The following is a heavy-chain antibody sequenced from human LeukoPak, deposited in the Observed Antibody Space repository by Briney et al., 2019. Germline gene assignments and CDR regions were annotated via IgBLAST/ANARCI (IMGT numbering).Heavy chain of an antibody. CDR1: GFTFSSYT. D-gene: IGHD3-10*01. V-gene: IGHV3-30*04. CDR2: ISYDGSNQ. CDR3: ARAGPPRLWFGELLV. Sequence: GGSLRLSCAASGFTFSSYTMHWVRQAPGKGLEWVAVISYDGSNQHYADSVKGRFTISRDNSDSTLFLQMNSLRVEDTAVYYCARAGPPRLWFGELLVWGQGTLVSVSS. J-gene: IGHJ4*02.